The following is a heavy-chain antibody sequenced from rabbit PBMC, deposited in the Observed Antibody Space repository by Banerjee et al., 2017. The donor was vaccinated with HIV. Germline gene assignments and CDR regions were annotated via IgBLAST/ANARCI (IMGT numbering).Heavy chain of an antibody. D-gene: IGHD4-1*01. CDR3: ARNLDSSDWGGLHL. V-gene: IGHV1S40*01. CDR1: GFSFSSNYW. Sequence: QSLEESGGDLVKPGASLTLTCTTSGFSFSSNYWICWVRQAPGKGLECIGCIYTGAGVTLYASWAKGRFTISETSSTTVTLQMTTLTAADTATYFCARNLDSSDWGGLHLWGQGTLVTVS. J-gene: IGHJ3*01. CDR2: IYTGAGVT.